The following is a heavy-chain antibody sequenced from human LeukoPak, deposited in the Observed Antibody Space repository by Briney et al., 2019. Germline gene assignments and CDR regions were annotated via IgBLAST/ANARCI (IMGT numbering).Heavy chain of an antibody. Sequence: NPGGSLRLSCTASGFTFSNAWMSWVRQAPGEGLEWVGRITKKIDGGTTTYAAPVRGRFTISRDDSKDTLYLQMNSLKTDDTAVYYCTRGPRPFDYWGQGTLVTVSS. CDR3: TRGPRPFDY. V-gene: IGHV3-15*01. CDR1: GFTFSNAW. J-gene: IGHJ4*02. CDR2: ITKKIDGGTT.